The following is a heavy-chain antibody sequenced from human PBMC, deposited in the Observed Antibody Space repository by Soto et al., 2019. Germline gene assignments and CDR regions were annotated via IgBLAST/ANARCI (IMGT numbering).Heavy chain of an antibody. CDR1: GYTFTGYY. D-gene: IGHD2-15*01. CDR2: INPNSGGT. J-gene: IGHJ4*02. CDR3: ARDGREYYFDY. Sequence: QVQLVQSGAEVKKPGASVKVSCKASGYTFTGYYMHWVRQAPGQGLEWMGWINPNSGGTSYAQQFQGWVTMIRDTSIGTAYMELSRLKSDDTAVYYCARDGREYYFDYWGQGTLVTVSS. V-gene: IGHV1-2*04.